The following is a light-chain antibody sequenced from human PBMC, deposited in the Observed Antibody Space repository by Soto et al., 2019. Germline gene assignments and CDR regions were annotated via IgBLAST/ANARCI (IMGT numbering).Light chain of an antibody. CDR3: AAWDDTLSARV. CDR2: RNN. V-gene: IGLV1-47*01. Sequence: QLVLTQPPSASGTPGQRVTISCSGSSSNIGSNYVYWYQQVPGTAPKLLIYRNNQRPSGVPDRFSGSKSGTSASLAISGLRSEDEADYYCAAWDDTLSARVFGGGTKLTVL. CDR1: SSNIGSNY. J-gene: IGLJ2*01.